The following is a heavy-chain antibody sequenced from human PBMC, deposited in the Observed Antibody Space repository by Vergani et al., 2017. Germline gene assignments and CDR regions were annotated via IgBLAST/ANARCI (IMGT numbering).Heavy chain of an antibody. D-gene: IGHD3-10*01. V-gene: IGHV4-38-2*01. Sequence: QVQLQESGPGLVKPSETLTLTCDVSDSSIMTNPYWGWFRQSPGKGLEWIGCIHHSGDTHYNSSLKSRVSISIVSSSKFSLSLTSVTAADTAIYYCARHRGSGGFFPSSYFYGMDVWVHGPTVTVSS. J-gene: IGHJ6*02. CDR3: ARHRGSGGFFPSSYFYGMDV. CDR2: IHHSGDT. CDR1: DSSIMTNPY.